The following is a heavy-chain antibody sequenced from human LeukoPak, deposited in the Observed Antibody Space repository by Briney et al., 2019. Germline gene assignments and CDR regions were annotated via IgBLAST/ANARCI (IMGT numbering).Heavy chain of an antibody. CDR3: ARTAMTYYYYYGMDV. CDR1: GGSFSGYY. CDR2: INHSGST. V-gene: IGHV4-34*01. Sequence: SETLSLTCAVYGGSFSGYYWSWIRQPPGKGLEWIGEINHSGSTNYNPSLKSRVTISVDTSKNQFSLKLSSVTAADTAVYYCARTAMTYYYYYGMDVWAKGPRSPSPQ. D-gene: IGHD5-18*01. J-gene: IGHJ6*04.